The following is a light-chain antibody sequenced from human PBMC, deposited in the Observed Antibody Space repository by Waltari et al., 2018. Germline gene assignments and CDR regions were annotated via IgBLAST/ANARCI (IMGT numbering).Light chain of an antibody. CDR3: CSYAGRGTYV. Sequence: QSALPQPASVYGTPGQSITISCSGTTSDVGRFVLVSWYQQHPGEAPQLLICEVFKRPPDTSSRFSGAKSGSTASLTISGLQPEDEADYYCCSYAGRGTYVFGSGTKVTVL. J-gene: IGLJ1*01. CDR2: EVF. CDR1: TSDVGRFVL. V-gene: IGLV2-23*02.